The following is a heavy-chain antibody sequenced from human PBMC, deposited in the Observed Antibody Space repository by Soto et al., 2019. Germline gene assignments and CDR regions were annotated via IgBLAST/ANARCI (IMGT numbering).Heavy chain of an antibody. CDR3: AGVTRMVVAATPYYFDY. CDR1: GFTFSSYS. V-gene: IGHV3-48*01. Sequence: GGSLRLSCAASGFTFSSYSMNWVRPAPGKGLEWVSYISSSSSTIYYADSVKGRFTISRDNAKNSLYLQMNSLRAEDTAVYYCAGVTRMVVAATPYYFDYWGQGTLVTVSS. D-gene: IGHD2-15*01. J-gene: IGHJ4*02. CDR2: ISSSSSTI.